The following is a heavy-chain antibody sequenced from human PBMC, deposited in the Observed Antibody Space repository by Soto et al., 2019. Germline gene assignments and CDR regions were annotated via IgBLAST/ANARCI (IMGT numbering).Heavy chain of an antibody. CDR2: ISYTSTTI. CDR3: VTEGGSLAFDF. V-gene: IGHV3-48*03. D-gene: IGHD1-1*01. J-gene: IGHJ4*02. Sequence: EVQLVASGGDLVPPGGSLRLSCAVSGLTCSTDEMNWVRQAPGKGLVWLAYISYTSTTIKYADAAKGRFAVSRDNAKKSLYLQMNNLCVDDTAIYYCVTEGGSLAFDFWCQGTLVTVSS. CDR1: GLTCSTDE.